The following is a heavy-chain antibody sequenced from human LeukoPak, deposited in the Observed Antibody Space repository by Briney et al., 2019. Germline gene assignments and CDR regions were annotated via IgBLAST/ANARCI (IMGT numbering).Heavy chain of an antibody. V-gene: IGHV3-30*14. CDR3: SSLTTDGPHYFDY. Sequence: GSLRLSCIASGFDFSAYAMHWVRQPPGKGLEWVAAITSDGNNEYYSDSFKGRFTISRDNSRNTLYLQMASLRLDDAAVYYCSSLTTDGPHYFDYWGQGTLVTVSS. J-gene: IGHJ4*02. CDR2: ITSDGNNE. D-gene: IGHD2-8*01. CDR1: GFDFSAYA.